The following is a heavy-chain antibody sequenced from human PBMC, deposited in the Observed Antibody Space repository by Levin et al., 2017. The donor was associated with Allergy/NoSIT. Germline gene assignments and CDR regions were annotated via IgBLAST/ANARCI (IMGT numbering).Heavy chain of an antibody. CDR1: GASISSGDYY. D-gene: IGHD3-22*01. Sequence: SQTLSLTCAVSGASISSGDYYWSWIRQPPGKGLEWIGYIYYSGSTSYNPSLKSRVTISLDTSKNQFSLELSSVTAADTAVYYCARDDYDSSSYWAYSWFDPWGQGTLVTVSS. J-gene: IGHJ5*02. CDR3: ARDDYDSSSYWAYSWFDP. CDR2: IYYSGST. V-gene: IGHV4-30-4*01.